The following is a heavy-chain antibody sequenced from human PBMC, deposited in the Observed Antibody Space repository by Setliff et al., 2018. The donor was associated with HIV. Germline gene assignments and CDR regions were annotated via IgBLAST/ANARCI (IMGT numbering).Heavy chain of an antibody. D-gene: IGHD3-10*01. J-gene: IGHJ6*03. CDR1: GGTFSNYA. CDR3: ARDSSGVRGVVTYEHYYHMDV. V-gene: IGHV1-69*10. Sequence: ASVKVSCKASGGTFSNYAVIWVRQAPGQGLEWMGGIIPMFGIANYARKFQGTVTISADKSMGTAYMEMTSLRSDDTAVYFCARDSSGVRGVVTYEHYYHMDVWGKGTTVTVSS. CDR2: IIPMFGIA.